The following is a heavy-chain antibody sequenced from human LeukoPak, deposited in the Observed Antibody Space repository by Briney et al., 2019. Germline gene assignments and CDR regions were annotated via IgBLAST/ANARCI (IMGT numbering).Heavy chain of an antibody. CDR2: IYYSGST. V-gene: IGHV4-59*01. J-gene: IGHJ4*02. Sequence: PSETLSLTCTVSGGSISSYYWSWIRQPPGKGLEWIGYIYYSGSTNYNPSLKSRVTISVDTSKNQFSLKLSSVTAADTAVYYCARVTAARLFDYWGQGTLVTVSS. CDR1: GGSISSYY. D-gene: IGHD6-6*01. CDR3: ARVTAARLFDY.